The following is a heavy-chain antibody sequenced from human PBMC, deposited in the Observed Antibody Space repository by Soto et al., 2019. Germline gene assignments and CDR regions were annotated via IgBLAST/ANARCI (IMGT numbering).Heavy chain of an antibody. CDR3: ARDREGSSWYSYGMDV. Sequence: GGSLRRSWAASGFTVSSNYMSWVRQAPGKGLEWVSVIYSGGSTYYADSVKGRFTISRDNSKNTLYLQMNSLRAEDTAVYYCARDREGSSWYSYGMDVWGQGTTVTVSS. V-gene: IGHV3-53*01. CDR2: IYSGGST. J-gene: IGHJ6*02. D-gene: IGHD6-13*01. CDR1: GFTVSSNY.